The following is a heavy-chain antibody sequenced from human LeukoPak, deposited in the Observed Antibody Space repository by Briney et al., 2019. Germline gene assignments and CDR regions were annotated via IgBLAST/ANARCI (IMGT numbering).Heavy chain of an antibody. CDR1: GYTFTSYG. J-gene: IGHJ5*02. CDR3: ARLLQKGVASWFDP. V-gene: IGHV1-18*04. Sequence: ASVKVSCKASGYTFTSYGISWVRQAPGQGLEWMGWISAYNGNTNYAQKLQGRVTMTTDTSTNTAYMELRSLRSDDTAVYYCARLLQKGVASWFDPWGQGTLVTVSS. D-gene: IGHD3-22*01. CDR2: ISAYNGNT.